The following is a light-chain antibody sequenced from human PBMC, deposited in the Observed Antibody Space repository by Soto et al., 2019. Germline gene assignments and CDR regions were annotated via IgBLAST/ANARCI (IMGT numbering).Light chain of an antibody. CDR2: AAS. CDR1: QGIRND. CDR3: QQSYSTPIN. J-gene: IGKJ5*01. V-gene: IGKV1-6*01. Sequence: AVQISHSPSSLSPSVIHRVTTTCRASQGIRNDLGWYQQKPGKAPKLLIYAASSLQSGVPSRFSGSGSGTDFTLTISSLQPEDFATYYCQQSYSTPINFGQGTRLEIK.